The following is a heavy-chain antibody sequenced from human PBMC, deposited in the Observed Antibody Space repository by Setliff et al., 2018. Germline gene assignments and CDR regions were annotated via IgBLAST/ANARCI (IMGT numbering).Heavy chain of an antibody. CDR3: ARTLYYYGSGSSRLILNYFDY. J-gene: IGHJ4*02. D-gene: IGHD3-10*01. V-gene: IGHV1-18*01. CDR2: IIAYNGNT. Sequence: GASVKVSCKASGYTFTSYGISWVRQAPGQGLERMGWIIAYNGNTNYAQKLQGRVTITADESTTTAYMELSSLRSEDTAVYYCARTLYYYGSGSSRLILNYFDYWGQGTLVTVSS. CDR1: GYTFTSYG.